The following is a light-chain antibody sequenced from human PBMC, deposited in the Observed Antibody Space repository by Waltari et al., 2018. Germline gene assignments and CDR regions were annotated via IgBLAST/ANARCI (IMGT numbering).Light chain of an antibody. CDR3: QQYYSSLPYT. CDR1: QRVLYSSNNKNY. V-gene: IGKV4-1*01. J-gene: IGKJ2*01. CDR2: WAS. Sequence: DIVMTQSPDSLAVSLGERAPINCKSSQRVLYSSNNKNYLAWYQQKPGQPPKLLIYWASTRESGVPDRFSGSGSETDFTLTISSLQAEDVAVYYCQQYYSSLPYTFGQGTKLEIK.